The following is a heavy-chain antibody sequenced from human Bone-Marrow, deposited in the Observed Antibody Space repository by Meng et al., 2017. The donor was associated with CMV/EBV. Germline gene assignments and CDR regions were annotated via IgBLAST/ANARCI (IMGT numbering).Heavy chain of an antibody. V-gene: IGHV1-69*05. Sequence: GTFSSYVISWVRQAPGKGLEWMGGINHIFGTANYAQKYQGRVTITTDESTSTAYMELSSLRSGDTAVYYCARWYCSSTSCHTPFDYWGQGTLVTVSS. CDR2: INHIFGTA. CDR3: ARWYCSSTSCHTPFDY. D-gene: IGHD2-2*01. J-gene: IGHJ4*02. CDR1: GTFSSYV.